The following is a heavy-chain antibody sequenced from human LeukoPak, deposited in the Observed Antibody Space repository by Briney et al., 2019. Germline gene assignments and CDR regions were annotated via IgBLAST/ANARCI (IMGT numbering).Heavy chain of an antibody. Sequence: GASVKVSCKASGGTFSSYAISWVRQAPGQGLEWMGRIIPILGIANYAQKFQGRVTITADKSTSTAYMELSSLRSGDTAVYYCARDARFGEFPYYYYGMGVWGQGTTVTVSS. V-gene: IGHV1-69*04. CDR2: IIPILGIA. J-gene: IGHJ6*02. D-gene: IGHD3-10*02. CDR1: GGTFSSYA. CDR3: ARDARFGEFPYYYYGMGV.